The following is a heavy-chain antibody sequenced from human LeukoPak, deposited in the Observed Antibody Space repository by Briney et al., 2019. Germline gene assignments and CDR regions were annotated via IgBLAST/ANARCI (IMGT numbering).Heavy chain of an antibody. CDR3: ARTRYSGSYGGADY. J-gene: IGHJ4*02. V-gene: IGHV3-20*01. Sequence: PGGSLRLSCAASGFTFDAYGMTWVRQAPGKGLEWVSGINWNGGTTGYADSVKGRFTISRDNAKNSLYLQMSSLRAKDTALYHCARTRYSGSYGGADYWGQGTLVTVSS. CDR2: INWNGGTT. D-gene: IGHD1-26*01. CDR1: GFTFDAYG.